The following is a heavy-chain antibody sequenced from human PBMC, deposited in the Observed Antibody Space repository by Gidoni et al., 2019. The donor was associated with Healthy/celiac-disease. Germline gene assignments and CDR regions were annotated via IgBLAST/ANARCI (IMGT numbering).Heavy chain of an antibody. CDR2: IYYSGST. CDR3: ARRYCGGDCLMAGWVFDL. D-gene: IGHD2-21*02. V-gene: IGHV4-39*01. Sequence: GWIRQPPGKGLEWIGSIYYSGSTYYNPSLKSRVTISVDTSKNQFSLKLSSVTAADTAVYYCARRYCGGDCLMAGWVFDLWGRGTLVTVSS. J-gene: IGHJ2*01.